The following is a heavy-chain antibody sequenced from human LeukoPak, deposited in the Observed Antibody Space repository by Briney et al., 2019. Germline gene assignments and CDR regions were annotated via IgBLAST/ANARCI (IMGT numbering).Heavy chain of an antibody. CDR1: GGSIRSYY. CDR3: ARQGGSYFLFDY. CDR2: IYYSGST. J-gene: IGHJ4*02. D-gene: IGHD1-26*01. V-gene: IGHV4-59*08. Sequence: PSETLSLTCTVSGGSIRSYYWSWIRQPPGKGLEWIGYIYYSGSTNYNPSLKSRVTISVDTSKNQFSLKLSSVTAADTAVYYCARQGGSYFLFDYWGQGTLVTVSS.